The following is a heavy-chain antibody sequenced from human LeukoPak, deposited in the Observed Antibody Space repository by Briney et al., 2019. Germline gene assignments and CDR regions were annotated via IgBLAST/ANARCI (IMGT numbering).Heavy chain of an antibody. V-gene: IGHV4-34*01. D-gene: IGHD5-18*01. CDR3: ARTAPDTAMATRYNWFDP. CDR2: INHSGST. J-gene: IGHJ5*02. CDR1: GGSFSGYY. Sequence: SETLSLTCAVYGGSFSGYYWSWIRQPPGKGLEWLGEINHSGSTNYNPSLKSRVTISVDTSKNQFSLKLSSVTAADTAVYYCARTAPDTAMATRYNWFDPWGQGTLVTVSS.